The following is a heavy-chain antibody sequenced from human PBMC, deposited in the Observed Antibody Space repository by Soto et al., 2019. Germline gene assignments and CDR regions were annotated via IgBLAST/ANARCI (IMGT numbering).Heavy chain of an antibody. D-gene: IGHD1-7*01. J-gene: IGHJ6*02. CDR3: ARGNYSANQGNYYYYYYGMDV. CDR1: GGSISSGGYY. Sequence: SETLSLTCTVSGGSISSGGYYWSWIRQHPGKGLEWIGYIYYSGSTYYNPSLKSRVTISVDTSKNQFSLKLSSVTAADTAVYYCARGNYSANQGNYYYYYYGMDVWGQGTTVTVSS. CDR2: IYYSGST. V-gene: IGHV4-31*03.